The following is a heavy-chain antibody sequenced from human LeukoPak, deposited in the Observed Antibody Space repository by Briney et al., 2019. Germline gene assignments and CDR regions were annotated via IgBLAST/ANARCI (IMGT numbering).Heavy chain of an antibody. J-gene: IGHJ4*02. Sequence: PSETLSLTCTVSGGSIGHYYWSWIRQPPGKGLEWIGYIYYSGTTNYNPSLKSRVTISVDTSKNQFSLKLSSVTAADTAVYYCASGRPLGFDYWGQGTLVTVSS. D-gene: IGHD1-26*01. CDR2: IYYSGTT. CDR3: ASGRPLGFDY. CDR1: GGSIGHYY. V-gene: IGHV4-59*01.